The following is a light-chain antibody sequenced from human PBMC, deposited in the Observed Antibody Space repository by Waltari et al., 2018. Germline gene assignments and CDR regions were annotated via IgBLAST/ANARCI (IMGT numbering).Light chain of an antibody. V-gene: IGKV4-1*01. Sequence: IVMTQSPDSLAVSLGERATINCKSSQSVLSTSNRKNYIAWYQQKPGQTPRLLINWASTRASGVPDRFSGSGSGTDFTLTVSSLQAEDVAVYYCHQYYIPPLTFGQGTRLEIK. CDR3: HQYYIPPLT. J-gene: IGKJ5*01. CDR1: QSVLSTSNRKNY. CDR2: WAS.